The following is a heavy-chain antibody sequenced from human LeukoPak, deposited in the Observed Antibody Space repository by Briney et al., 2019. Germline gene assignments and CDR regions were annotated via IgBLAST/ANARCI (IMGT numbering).Heavy chain of an antibody. J-gene: IGHJ4*02. D-gene: IGHD1-26*01. CDR1: GESLSKYY. CDR2: INHRGST. Sequence: SETLSLTCAVYGESLSKYYWTWIRQSPGKGLEWIGEINHRGSTNLNPYLKSRVTLSVDTSKHQFSLKLTSMTAADAAVYYCASSVGSTDYWGQGTLVTVSS. CDR3: ASSVGSTDY. V-gene: IGHV4-34*01.